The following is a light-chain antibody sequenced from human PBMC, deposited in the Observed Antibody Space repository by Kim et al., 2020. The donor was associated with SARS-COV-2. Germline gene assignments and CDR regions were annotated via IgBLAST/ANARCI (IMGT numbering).Light chain of an antibody. V-gene: IGKV3-20*01. CDR2: GAS. Sequence: PGERATLSCRASQTVSSNYLAWYQQKPGQAPRLLIYGASSRATGIPDRFSGSGSGTDFTLTISRLEPEDFAVYYCQHYGSSPGTFGQGTKLEI. CDR3: QHYGSSPGT. J-gene: IGKJ2*01. CDR1: QTVSSNY.